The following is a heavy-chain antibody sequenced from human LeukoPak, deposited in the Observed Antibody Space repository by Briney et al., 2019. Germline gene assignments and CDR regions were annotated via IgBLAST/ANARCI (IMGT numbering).Heavy chain of an antibody. V-gene: IGHV1-2*02. Sequence: ASVKVSCKASGYTFTDYYMHWVRQAPGQGLEWMGWINPNIGGTNHAQKFQGRVTMTRDTSISTAYMELSSLRSGDTAVYYCARESSSSSWTFHFWGQGTLVTVSS. D-gene: IGHD6-13*01. J-gene: IGHJ4*02. CDR3: ARESSSSSWTFHF. CDR1: GYTFTDYY. CDR2: INPNIGGT.